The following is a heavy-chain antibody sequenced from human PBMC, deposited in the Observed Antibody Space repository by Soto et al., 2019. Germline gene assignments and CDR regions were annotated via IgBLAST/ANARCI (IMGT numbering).Heavy chain of an antibody. Sequence: LSLTCTVSGGSVSGYYWSWIRQSPGKGLEWLGYIFYRGTTKYSPSVKGRVTISVDTSRNQFSLNLSPVTAADTAAYYCTRHAIIPKLQYGMDVWGQGTMVTVSS. CDR1: GGSVSGYY. CDR2: IFYRGTT. J-gene: IGHJ6*02. V-gene: IGHV4-59*02. D-gene: IGHD3-22*01. CDR3: TRHAIIPKLQYGMDV.